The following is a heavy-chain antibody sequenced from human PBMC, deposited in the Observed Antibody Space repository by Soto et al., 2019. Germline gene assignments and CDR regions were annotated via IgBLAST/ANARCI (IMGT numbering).Heavy chain of an antibody. J-gene: IGHJ3*02. D-gene: IGHD3-3*01. V-gene: IGHV1-2*02. CDR3: ARGGGVGVAGSAAFDM. CDR1: GYPVTAYY. Sequence: QLHLVQSGAVVKKPGASVTVSCSASGYPVTAYYMHWVRQAPGRGLEWMGGINPATGAAKYTQTFQGRVTVDRVTSTSTVFMELSGLTSEDTAVFYCARGGGVGVAGSAAFDMWGQGTLVTVSS. CDR2: INPATGAA.